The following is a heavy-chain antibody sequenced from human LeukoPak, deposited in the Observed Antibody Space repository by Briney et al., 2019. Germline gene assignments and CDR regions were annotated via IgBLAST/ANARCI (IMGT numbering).Heavy chain of an antibody. J-gene: IGHJ4*02. Sequence: SETLSLTCTVSGGSISSNYWSWIRQPAGKGLEWIGRIYTSRSTNYNASLKSRVSMSVDTSKNQFSLKLSSVTAADTAVFYCARENSGSYREFDYWGQGTLVTVSS. CDR2: IYTSRST. CDR1: GGSISSNY. CDR3: ARENSGSYREFDY. D-gene: IGHD1-26*01. V-gene: IGHV4-4*07.